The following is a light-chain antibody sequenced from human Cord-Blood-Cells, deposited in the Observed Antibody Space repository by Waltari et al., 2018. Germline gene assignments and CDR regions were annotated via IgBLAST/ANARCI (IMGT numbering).Light chain of an antibody. CDR2: EVS. CDR3: SSYAGSNNFDV. Sequence: QSALTLPPSASGSPGQSVTISFTGTSRDVGRYNYVSCYQQHPGKAPKLMIYEVSKRPSGVPDRFSGSKSGNTASLTVSGLQAEDEADYYCSSYAGSNNFDVFGTGTKVTVL. CDR1: SRDVGRYNY. J-gene: IGLJ1*01. V-gene: IGLV2-8*01.